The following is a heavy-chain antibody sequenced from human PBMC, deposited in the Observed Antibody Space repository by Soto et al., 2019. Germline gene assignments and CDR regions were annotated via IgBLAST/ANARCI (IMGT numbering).Heavy chain of an antibody. CDR1: GFTFTNYW. V-gene: IGHV3-74*01. J-gene: IGHJ4*02. Sequence: EVQLVQSGGGSVQPGGSLRLSCAASGFTFTNYWMHWVRQVPGKGLVWVSRIDGVGTGTSYSDSVRGRFTISRDNAENTLYLQMYSLRAEDTAVSYCTTVFEYWGQGTPVTVSS. CDR2: IDGVGTGT. CDR3: TTVFEY.